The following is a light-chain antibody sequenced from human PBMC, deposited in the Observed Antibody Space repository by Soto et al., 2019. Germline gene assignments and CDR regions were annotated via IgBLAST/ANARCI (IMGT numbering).Light chain of an antibody. CDR1: NSDVGCYNY. Sequence: QSALTQPASVSGSPGQSITISCTGTNSDVGCYNYVSWYQQHPRKAPELMIYEVSNRPSGVSNRLSGSKSDNTASPTIFGLQDEDEADYYCSSYTSISTLYVFGTGTKVTVL. J-gene: IGLJ1*01. CDR2: EVS. V-gene: IGLV2-14*01. CDR3: SSYTSISTLYV.